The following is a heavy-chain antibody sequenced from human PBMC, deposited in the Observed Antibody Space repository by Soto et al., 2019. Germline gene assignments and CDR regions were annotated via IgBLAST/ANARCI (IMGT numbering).Heavy chain of an antibody. CDR3: ARDIVLMVYARSYGMDV. V-gene: IGHV3-7*03. CDR2: IKQDGSEK. Sequence: RRLSCAASGFTFSSYWMSWVRQAPGKGLEWVANIKQDGSEKYYVDSVKGRFTISRDNAKNSLYLQMNSLRAEDTAVYYCARDIVLMVYARSYGMDVWAQGTTVTVSS. CDR1: GFTFSSYW. J-gene: IGHJ6*02. D-gene: IGHD2-8*01.